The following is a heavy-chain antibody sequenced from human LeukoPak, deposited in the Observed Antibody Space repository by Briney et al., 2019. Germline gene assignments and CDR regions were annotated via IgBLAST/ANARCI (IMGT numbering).Heavy chain of an antibody. J-gene: IGHJ6*02. CDR2: IYTSGST. D-gene: IGHD6-13*01. CDR1: GGSISSGA. CDR3: AREGAAAGTKDYYYYYGMDV. V-gene: IGHV4-4*07. Sequence: SETLSLTGPGAGGSISSGAWSWIRQPPGKGLEWLGRIYTSGSTNNNPSLKSRVTMSVDTSKNQFSLKLSSVTAADTAVYYCAREGAAAGTKDYYYYYGMDVWGQGTTVTVSS.